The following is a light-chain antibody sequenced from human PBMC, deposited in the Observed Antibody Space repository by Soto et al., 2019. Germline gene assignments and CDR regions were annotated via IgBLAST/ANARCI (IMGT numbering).Light chain of an antibody. V-gene: IGLV2-14*01. CDR3: SSSTTSTTLYVI. CDR2: EAS. Sequence: QSALTQPASVSGSPGQSITISCTGASSDLGDYNYVSWYQQHPGKAPKLMIYEASTRPSGVSDRFSGSKSGNTASLTISGLQAEDEADYYCSSSTTSTTLYVIFGGGTKLTVL. CDR1: SSDLGDYNY. J-gene: IGLJ2*01.